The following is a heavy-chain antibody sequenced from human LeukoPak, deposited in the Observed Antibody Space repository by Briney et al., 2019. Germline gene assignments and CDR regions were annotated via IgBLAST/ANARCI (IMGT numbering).Heavy chain of an antibody. J-gene: IGHJ4*02. CDR1: GFTFSDAW. CDR2: IKSKTDGGTT. Sequence: GGSLRLSCAASGFTFSDAWMCWVRQAPGKGLEWVGRIKSKTDGGTTDYAAPVKGRFTISRDDSKTTLYLQMDSLKTEDTAVYYCSNYRSSAASFWGQGTLVTGSS. V-gene: IGHV3-15*01. CDR3: SNYRSSAASF. D-gene: IGHD6-13*01.